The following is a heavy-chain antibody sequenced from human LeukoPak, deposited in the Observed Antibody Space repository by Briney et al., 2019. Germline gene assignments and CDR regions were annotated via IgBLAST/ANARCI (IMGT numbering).Heavy chain of an antibody. Sequence: SETLSLTCTVSGGSISSYYWSWIRQPPGKGLEWIGYIYYSGSTNYNPSLKSRVTISVDTSKNQFSLKLSSVTAADTAVYYCARQKGLGYYFDYWGQGTLVTVSS. V-gene: IGHV4-59*08. J-gene: IGHJ4*02. CDR3: ARQKGLGYYFDY. CDR2: IYYSGST. D-gene: IGHD3-10*01. CDR1: GGSISSYY.